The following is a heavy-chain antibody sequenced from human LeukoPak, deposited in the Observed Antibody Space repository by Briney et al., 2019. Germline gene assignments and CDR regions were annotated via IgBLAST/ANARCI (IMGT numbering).Heavy chain of an antibody. CDR2: IIPIFGTA. D-gene: IGHD3-22*01. J-gene: IGHJ4*02. CDR1: GGTFSSYA. CDR3: ARGYYYDSSGYSDLDY. Sequence: SVKVSCKASGGTFSSYAISWVRQAPGRGLEWMGGIIPIFGTANYAQKFQGRVTITTDESTSTAYMELSSLRSEDTAVYYCARGYYYDSSGYSDLDYWGQGTLVTVSS. V-gene: IGHV1-69*05.